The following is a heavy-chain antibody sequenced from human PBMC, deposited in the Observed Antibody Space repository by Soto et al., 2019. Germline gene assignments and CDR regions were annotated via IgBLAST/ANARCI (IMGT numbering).Heavy chain of an antibody. J-gene: IGHJ4*02. CDR3: ARMTTTHSFAF. CDR2: IDWDDDK. D-gene: IGHD4-4*01. CDR1: GFSLTTVGMH. V-gene: IGHV2-70*04. Sequence: SGPTLVNPTQTLTLTCTFSGFSLTTVGMHVSWIRQPPGKALEWLARIDWDDDKWYSPSLKTRLTISKDTSKNRVVLTMTNMDPVDTATYYCARMTTTHSFAFWGQGTLVTVSS.